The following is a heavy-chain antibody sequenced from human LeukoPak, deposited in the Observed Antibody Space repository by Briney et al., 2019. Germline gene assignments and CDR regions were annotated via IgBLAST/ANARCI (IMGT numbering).Heavy chain of an antibody. CDR2: MNPNSGNT. Sequence: ASVKVSCKASGYTFTSYDINWVRQATGQGLEWMGWMNPNSGNTGYAQKFQGRVTITRNTSISTAYMELSSLRSEDTAVYYCARVVAGVYYYYYYMDVWGKGTTVTVSS. J-gene: IGHJ6*03. CDR1: GYTFTSYD. V-gene: IGHV1-8*03. D-gene: IGHD2-15*01. CDR3: ARVVAGVYYYYYYMDV.